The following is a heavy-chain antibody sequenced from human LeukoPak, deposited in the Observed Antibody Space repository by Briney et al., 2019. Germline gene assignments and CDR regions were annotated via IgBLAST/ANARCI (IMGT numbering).Heavy chain of an antibody. D-gene: IGHD3-3*01. CDR1: GFTFSSYA. CDR2: ISSNGGST. V-gene: IGHV3-64*01. Sequence: GGSLRLSCAASGFTFSSYAMHWVRQAPGKGLEYVSAISSNGGSTYYANSVKGRFTISRGNSKNTLYLQMGSLRAEDMAVYYCARGDDFWSGYPLYYFDYWGQGTLVTVSS. CDR3: ARGDDFWSGYPLYYFDY. J-gene: IGHJ4*02.